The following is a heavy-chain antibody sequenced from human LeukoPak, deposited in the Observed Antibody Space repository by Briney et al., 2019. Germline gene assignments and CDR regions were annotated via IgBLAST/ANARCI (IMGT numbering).Heavy chain of an antibody. V-gene: IGHV3-48*03. CDR1: GFTFSSYE. CDR3: ARDWELARAVDY. J-gene: IGHJ4*02. D-gene: IGHD1-26*01. Sequence: QSGGSLRLSCAASGFTFSSYEMNWVRQAPGKGLEWVSYISSSGSTIYYADSVKGRFTISRDNAKNSLYLQMNSLRAEDTAVYYCARDWELARAVDYWGQGTLVTVSS. CDR2: ISSSGSTI.